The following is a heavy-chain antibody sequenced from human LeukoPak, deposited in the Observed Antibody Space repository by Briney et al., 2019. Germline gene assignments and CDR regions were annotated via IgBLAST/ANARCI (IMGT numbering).Heavy chain of an antibody. CDR1: GFTFSGYW. V-gene: IGHV4-34*01. Sequence: GSLRLSCAASGFTFSGYWMHWIRQPPGKGLEWIGEINHSGSTNYNPSLKSRVTISVDTSKNQFSLKLSSVTAADTAVYYCAREGVVGAYGHFDYWGQGTLVTVSS. D-gene: IGHD2-15*01. J-gene: IGHJ4*02. CDR2: INHSGST. CDR3: AREGVVGAYGHFDY.